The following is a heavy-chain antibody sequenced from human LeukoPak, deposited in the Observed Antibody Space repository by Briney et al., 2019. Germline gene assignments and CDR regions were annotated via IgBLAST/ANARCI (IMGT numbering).Heavy chain of an antibody. V-gene: IGHV1-18*04. CDR1: GYTFTNYY. CDR2: SSAYNGDT. Sequence: ASVKVSCKASGYTFTNYYMHWVRQAPGQGLEWMGWSSAYNGDTKYAQKFQGRVTMTTDTSTSTAYMELRSLRSDDTAVFYCTRDLGTYTSYGSIFFDYWGQGTLATVSS. J-gene: IGHJ4*02. D-gene: IGHD3-10*01. CDR3: TRDLGTYTSYGSIFFDY.